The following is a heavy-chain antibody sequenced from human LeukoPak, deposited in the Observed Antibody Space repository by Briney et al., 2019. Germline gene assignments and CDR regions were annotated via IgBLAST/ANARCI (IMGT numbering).Heavy chain of an antibody. V-gene: IGHV1-69*13. Sequence: SVKVSCKASGGTFSSYAISWVRQAPGQGLEWMGGIIPIFGTANYAQKFQGRVTITADESTSTAYMGLSSLRSEDTAVYYCARGGTMVRGVPVHNWFDPWGQGTLVTVSS. J-gene: IGHJ5*02. D-gene: IGHD3-10*01. CDR3: ARGGTMVRGVPVHNWFDP. CDR1: GGTFSSYA. CDR2: IIPIFGTA.